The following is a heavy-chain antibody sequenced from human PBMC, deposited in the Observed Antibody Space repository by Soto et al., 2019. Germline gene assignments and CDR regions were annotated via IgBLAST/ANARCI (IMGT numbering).Heavy chain of an antibody. CDR1: GGSISSSNW. V-gene: IGHV4-4*02. Sequence: QVQLQESGPGLVKPSGTLSLTCAVSGGSISSSNWWSWVRQPPGKGLEWIGEIYHSGSTNYNPSLRSRVTISVDESKYQFPLTMSPVTAADTAVYYGARLYYDSSGGQYVQHWGQGTLVTVSS. CDR3: ARLYYDSSGGQYVQH. CDR2: IYHSGST. J-gene: IGHJ1*01. D-gene: IGHD3-22*01.